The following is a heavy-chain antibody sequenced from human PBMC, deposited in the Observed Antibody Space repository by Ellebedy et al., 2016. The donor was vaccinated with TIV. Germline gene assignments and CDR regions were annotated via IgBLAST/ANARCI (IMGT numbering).Heavy chain of an antibody. CDR3: VRDQCTRGWYCH. CDR2: ISTTAAYT. CDR1: GFIFSDYY. D-gene: IGHD6-19*01. J-gene: IGHJ4*02. V-gene: IGHV3-11*06. Sequence: GESLKISCEASGFIFSDYYMSWIRQAPGKGLEWVSYISTTAAYTSYADAVKGRFTISRDNSKSSVYLQMTSLRTEDTAVYYCVRDQCTRGWYCHWGQGTRVTVSS.